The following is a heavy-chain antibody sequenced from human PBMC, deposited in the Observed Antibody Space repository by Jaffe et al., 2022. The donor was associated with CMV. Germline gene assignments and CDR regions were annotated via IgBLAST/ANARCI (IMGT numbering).Heavy chain of an antibody. CDR3: ARDPTDVYYYDSSGRGDYFDY. CDR1: GFTFSSYS. J-gene: IGHJ4*02. D-gene: IGHD3-22*01. CDR2: ISSSSSYI. V-gene: IGHV3-21*01. Sequence: EVQLVESGGGLVKPGGSLRLSCAASGFTFSSYSMNWVRQAPGKGLEWVSSISSSSSYIYYADSVKGRFTISRDNAKNSLYLQMNSLRAEDTAVYYCARDPTDVYYYDSSGRGDYFDYWGQGTLVTVSS.